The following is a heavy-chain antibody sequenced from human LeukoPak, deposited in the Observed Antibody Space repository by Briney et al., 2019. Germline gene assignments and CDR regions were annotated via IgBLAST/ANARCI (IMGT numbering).Heavy chain of an antibody. D-gene: IGHD3-10*01. CDR1: GYTFTSYG. Sequence: GASVKVSCKASGYTFTSYGISWVRQAPGQGLEWMGWISAYNGNTNYAQKLQGRVTMTTDTSTSTAYMELRGLRSDDTAVYYCARDLGGSGSYCNGQYNWFDPWGQGTLVTVSS. V-gene: IGHV1-18*01. CDR3: ARDLGGSGSYCNGQYNWFDP. J-gene: IGHJ5*02. CDR2: ISAYNGNT.